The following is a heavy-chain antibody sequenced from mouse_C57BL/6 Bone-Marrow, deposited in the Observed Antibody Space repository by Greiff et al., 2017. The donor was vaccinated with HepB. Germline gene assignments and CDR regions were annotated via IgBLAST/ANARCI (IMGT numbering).Heavy chain of an antibody. Sequence: QVQLQQSGPGLVQPSQSLSITCTVSGFSLTSYGVHWVRQSPGKGLEWLGVIWRGGSTDYNAAFMSRLSITNDNSKSQVFFKMNSLQADDTAIYYCSISPYYYGSSPFAYWGQGTLVTVSA. V-gene: IGHV2-5*01. CDR2: IWRGGST. J-gene: IGHJ3*01. D-gene: IGHD1-1*01. CDR1: GFSLTSYG. CDR3: SISPYYYGSSPFAY.